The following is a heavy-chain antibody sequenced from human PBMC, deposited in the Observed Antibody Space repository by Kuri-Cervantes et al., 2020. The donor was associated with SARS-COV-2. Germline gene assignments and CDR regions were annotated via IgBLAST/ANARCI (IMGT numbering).Heavy chain of an antibody. CDR1: DYSISSGFY. J-gene: IGHJ4*02. CDR3: ARSRGAAADY. D-gene: IGHD6-13*01. Sequence: SETLSLTCAVSDYSISSGFYWGWLRQPPGKGLEWIGTIYHSGSTYYNPSLKSRVTISVDTSKNQFSLKLSSVTAADTAVYYCARSRGAAADYWGQGTLVTVSS. CDR2: IYHSGST. V-gene: IGHV4-38-2*01.